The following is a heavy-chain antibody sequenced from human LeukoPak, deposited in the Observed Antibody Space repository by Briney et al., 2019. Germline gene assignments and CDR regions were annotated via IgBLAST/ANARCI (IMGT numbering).Heavy chain of an antibody. CDR2: ISSSSSTI. CDR1: GFTFSDYN. Sequence: RGSLRLSCVASGFTFSDYNMNWVRQAPGKGLEWVSYISSSSSTIYYADSVKGRFTISRDNAKKSVFLQMNSLRVEDTAVYFCVRARESDYWGQGTLVSVSS. J-gene: IGHJ4*02. V-gene: IGHV3-48*04. CDR3: VRARESDY.